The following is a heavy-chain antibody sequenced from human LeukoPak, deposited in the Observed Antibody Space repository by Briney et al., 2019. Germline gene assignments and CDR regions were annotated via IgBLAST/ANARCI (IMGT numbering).Heavy chain of an antibody. CDR3: ARRPDSSGYQYYFDY. D-gene: IGHD3-22*01. CDR2: IYHSGST. V-gene: IGHV4-38-2*02. Sequence: SETLSLTCTVSGYSISSGYYWGWIRQPPGKGLEWIGSIYHSGSTYYNPSLKSRVTISVDTSKNQFSLKLSSVTAADTAVYYCARRPDSSGYQYYFDYWGQGTLVTVSS. J-gene: IGHJ4*02. CDR1: GYSISSGYY.